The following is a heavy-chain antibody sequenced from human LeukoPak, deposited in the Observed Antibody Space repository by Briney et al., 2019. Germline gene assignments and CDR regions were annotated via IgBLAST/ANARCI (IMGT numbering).Heavy chain of an antibody. J-gene: IGHJ4*02. CDR2: IKQDGGET. Sequence: GGSLRLSCAASGFTFSTNWMTWVRQAPGKGLEWVANIKQDGGETYYVDSVKGRFTISRDNAKNSLYLQMNSLRAEDTALYYCARLRGGAYWGQGTLVTVSS. V-gene: IGHV3-7*01. D-gene: IGHD3-10*01. CDR1: GFTFSTNW. CDR3: ARLRGGAY.